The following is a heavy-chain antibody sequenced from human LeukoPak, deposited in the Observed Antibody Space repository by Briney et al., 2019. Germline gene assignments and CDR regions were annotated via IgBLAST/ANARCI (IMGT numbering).Heavy chain of an antibody. CDR3: TRDATMMGNYFNY. CDR2: INHSGST. Sequence: SETLSLTCAVYGGSFSGYYWSWIRQPPGKGLEWIGEINHSGSTNYNPSLKSRVTISVDTSKNQFSLKLSSVTAADTAVYYCTRDATMMGNYFNYWGQGTLVTVSS. J-gene: IGHJ4*02. D-gene: IGHD5-12*01. CDR1: GGSFSGYY. V-gene: IGHV4-34*01.